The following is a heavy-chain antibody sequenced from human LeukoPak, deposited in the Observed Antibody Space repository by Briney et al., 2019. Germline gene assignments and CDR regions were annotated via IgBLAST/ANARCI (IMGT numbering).Heavy chain of an antibody. CDR3: ARDTGDLENLGYSYGYFSEPWFDP. J-gene: IGHJ5*02. D-gene: IGHD5-18*01. Sequence: PSETLSLTCTVSGGSISSSSYYWGWIRQPPGKGLEWIGSIYYSGSTYYNPSLKSRVTISVDTSKNQFSLKLSSVTAADTAVYYCARDTGDLENLGYSYGYFSEPWFDPWGQGTLVTVSS. CDR2: IYYSGST. V-gene: IGHV4-39*07. CDR1: GGSISSSSYY.